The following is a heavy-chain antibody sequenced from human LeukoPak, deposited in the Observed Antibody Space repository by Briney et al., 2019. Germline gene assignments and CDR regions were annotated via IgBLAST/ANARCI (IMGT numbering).Heavy chain of an antibody. CDR3: ARGGIAAARNTVLYYYYYYMDV. Sequence: ASVKVSCKASGYTFTSYDINWVRQATGQGLEWMGWMNPNSGNTGYAQKFQGRVTMTRNTSISTAYMELSRLRSEDTAVYYCARGGIAAARNTVLYYYYYYMDVWGKGTTVTVSS. D-gene: IGHD6-13*01. CDR2: MNPNSGNT. V-gene: IGHV1-8*01. CDR1: GYTFTSYD. J-gene: IGHJ6*03.